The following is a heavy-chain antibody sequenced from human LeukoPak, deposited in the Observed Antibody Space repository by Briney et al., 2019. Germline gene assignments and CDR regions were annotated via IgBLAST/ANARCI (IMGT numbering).Heavy chain of an antibody. CDR2: IIASFGTA. CDR3: ARVYREESYGDSQPFDY. V-gene: IGHV1-69*06. CDR1: GGTFSSYA. D-gene: IGHD5-18*01. J-gene: IGHJ4*02. Sequence: SVKVSCKASGGTFSSYAISWVRQAPGQGLEWMGGIIASFGTANYAQKFQGRVTITADKSTSTAYMELSSLRSEDTAVYYCARVYREESYGDSQPFDYWGQGTLVTVSS.